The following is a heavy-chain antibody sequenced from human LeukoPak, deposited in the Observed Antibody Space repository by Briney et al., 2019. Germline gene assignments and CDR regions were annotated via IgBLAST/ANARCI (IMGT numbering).Heavy chain of an antibody. D-gene: IGHD5-12*01. CDR2: INPNSGGT. J-gene: IGHJ4*02. CDR1: GYTFTGYY. V-gene: IGHV1-2*02. Sequence: ASVKVSCKASGYTFTGYYMHWVRQAPGQGLEWVGWINPNSGGTNYAQKFQGRVTMTRDTSISTAYMELSRLRSDDTAVYYCARDSGGYELYFDYWGQGTLVTVSS. CDR3: ARDSGGYELYFDY.